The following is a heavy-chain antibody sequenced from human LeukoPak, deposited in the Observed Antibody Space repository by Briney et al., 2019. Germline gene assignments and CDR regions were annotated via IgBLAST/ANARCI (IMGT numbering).Heavy chain of an antibody. CDR2: IWYDGSNK. J-gene: IGHJ6*02. Sequence: GGSLRLSCAASGFTFSSYAMSWVRQAPGKGLEWVAVIWYDGSNKYYADSVKGRFTISRDNSKNTLYLQMNSLRAEDTAVYYCARAPRYYDFWSGYHDYYYYYGMDVWGQGTTVTVSS. D-gene: IGHD3-3*01. V-gene: IGHV3-33*08. CDR1: GFTFSSYA. CDR3: ARAPRYYDFWSGYHDYYYYYGMDV.